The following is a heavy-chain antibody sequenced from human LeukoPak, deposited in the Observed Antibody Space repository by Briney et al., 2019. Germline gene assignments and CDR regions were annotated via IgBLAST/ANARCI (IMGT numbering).Heavy chain of an antibody. CDR1: GYTFTGYY. CDR2: INPNSGGT. D-gene: IGHD3-22*01. CDR3: ARSPRPDYYDSSGYQYFQH. Sequence: ASVKVSCKASGYTFTGYYMHWVRQAPGQGLEWMGWINPNSGGTNYAQKFQGRVTMTRDTSISTAYMELSGLRSDDTAVYYCARSPRPDYYDSSGYQYFQHWGQGTLVTVSS. V-gene: IGHV1-2*02. J-gene: IGHJ1*01.